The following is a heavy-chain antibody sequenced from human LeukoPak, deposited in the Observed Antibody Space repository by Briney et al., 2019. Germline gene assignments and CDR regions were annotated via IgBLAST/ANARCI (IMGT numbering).Heavy chain of an antibody. D-gene: IGHD3-10*02. Sequence: PGGSLRLSCAASGFTFDDHAMHWVRQAPGKGLEWVSGISWNSRDIGYVDSVKGRFTISRDNAKNSLYLQMNSLRAEDTAVYYCAELGITMIGGVWGKGTTVTISS. CDR1: GFTFDDHA. V-gene: IGHV3-9*01. CDR3: AELGITMIGGV. J-gene: IGHJ6*04. CDR2: ISWNSRDI.